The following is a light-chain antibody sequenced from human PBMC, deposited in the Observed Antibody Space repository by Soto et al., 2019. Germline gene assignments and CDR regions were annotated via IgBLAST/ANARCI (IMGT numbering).Light chain of an antibody. CDR1: QSVSSTY. CDR2: CAS. CDR3: QQYGRSPPFP. Sequence: EIVLTQSPGTLSLSPGERATLSCRASQSVSSTYIAWYQQNPGRAPRLLIYCASSRATGIPDRFSGSGSGTDFTLTISRLEPEDFAVYFCQQYGRSPPFPVGQGTKVEIK. J-gene: IGKJ2*01. V-gene: IGKV3-20*01.